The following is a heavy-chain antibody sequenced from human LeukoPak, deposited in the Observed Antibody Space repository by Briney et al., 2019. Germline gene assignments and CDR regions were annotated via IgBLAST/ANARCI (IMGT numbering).Heavy chain of an antibody. CDR2: ISSDGGNR. J-gene: IGHJ4*02. V-gene: IGHV3-64D*06. CDR1: GFTFSNYA. Sequence: GGSLRLSCSASGFTFSNYAMHWVRQAPGKGLEYVSAISSDGGNRYCADSVKGRFSISRDNSKNTLFLQMTSLRTEDTAVYYCVATQTSGWELDYWGQGTVVTVSS. CDR3: VATQTSGWELDY. D-gene: IGHD6-19*01.